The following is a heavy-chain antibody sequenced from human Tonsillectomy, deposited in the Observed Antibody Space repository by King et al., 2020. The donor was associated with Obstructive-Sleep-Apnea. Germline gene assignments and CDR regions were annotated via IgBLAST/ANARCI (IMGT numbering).Heavy chain of an antibody. CDR2: IYYSGST. CDR1: GGSISSSSYY. Sequence: QLQESGPGLVKPSETLSLTCTVSGGSISSSSYYWGWIRQPPGKGLEWIGSIYYSGSTYYQPSLKSRVTISVDTSKNQFSLKLSSVTAADTAVYYCAREGDIVVVPAANMDVWGQGTTVTVSS. J-gene: IGHJ6*02. D-gene: IGHD2-2*01. CDR3: AREGDIVVVPAANMDV. V-gene: IGHV4-39*07.